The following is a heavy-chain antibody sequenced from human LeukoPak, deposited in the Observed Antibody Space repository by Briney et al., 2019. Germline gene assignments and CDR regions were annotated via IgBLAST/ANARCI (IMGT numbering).Heavy chain of an antibody. CDR1: GFTFSSYA. CDR3: VKNYGYGSGSYYPDY. V-gene: IGHV3-23*01. Sequence: PGGSLRLSCAASGFTFSSYAMSWVRQAPGKGLEWVSTISGGGGTYYADSVKGRFTISRDNFKNTLHLQMNSLRAEDTAVYYCVKNYGYGSGSYYPDYWGRGTLVTVSS. D-gene: IGHD3-10*01. J-gene: IGHJ4*02. CDR2: ISGGGGT.